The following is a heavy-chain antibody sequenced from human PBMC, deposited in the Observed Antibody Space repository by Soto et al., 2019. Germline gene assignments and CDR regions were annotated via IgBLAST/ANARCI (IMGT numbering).Heavy chain of an antibody. V-gene: IGHV4-34*01. CDR1: GGSFSGYY. CDR2: INHSGST. J-gene: IGHJ4*02. Sequence: PSETLSLTCAVYGGSFSGYYWSWIRQPPGKGLEWIGEINHSGSTNYNPSLKSRVTISVDTSKNQFSLKLSSVTAADTAVYYCARGLYYYDSSGYYFDYWGQGTLVTVS. CDR3: ARGLYYYDSSGYYFDY. D-gene: IGHD3-22*01.